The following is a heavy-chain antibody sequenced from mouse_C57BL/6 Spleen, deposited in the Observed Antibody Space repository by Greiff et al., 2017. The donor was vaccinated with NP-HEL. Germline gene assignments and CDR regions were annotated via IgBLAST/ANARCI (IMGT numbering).Heavy chain of an antibody. D-gene: IGHD2-1*01. CDR2: IYPRSGNT. J-gene: IGHJ4*01. V-gene: IGHV1-81*01. CDR3: ARWNGNYSYAMDY. CDR1: GYTFTSYG. Sequence: VQLQQSGAELARPGASVKLSCKASGYTFTSYGISWVKQRTGQGLEWIGEIYPRSGNTYYNEKFKGKATLTADKSSSTAYMELRSLTSEDSAVYFWARWNGNYSYAMDYWGQGTSVTVSS.